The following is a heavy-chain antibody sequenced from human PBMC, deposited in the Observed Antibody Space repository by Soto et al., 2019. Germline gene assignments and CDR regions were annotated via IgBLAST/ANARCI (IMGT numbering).Heavy chain of an antibody. V-gene: IGHV3-23*01. Sequence: PVGSLRLSCAASGFTFSTYAMSWVRQAPGKGLEWVSAISGSGDSTYYADSVKGRLTISRDNSKNTLYLQMNSLRVEDTAVYYCAKDYYYDSSGPDYWGQGTLVTVSS. J-gene: IGHJ4*02. CDR1: GFTFSTYA. CDR3: AKDYYYDSSGPDY. D-gene: IGHD3-22*01. CDR2: ISGSGDST.